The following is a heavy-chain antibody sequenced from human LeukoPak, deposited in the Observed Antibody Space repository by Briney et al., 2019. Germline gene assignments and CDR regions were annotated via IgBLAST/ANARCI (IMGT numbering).Heavy chain of an antibody. Sequence: EASVKVSCKASGYIFTSSSISWVRQAPGQGLEWMGWISAYNGDTNYVQKFQGRVTMTTDTSTSTAYMELKSLRSDDTAVYYCAREEGAPIAAANIWGLGTKVTVSS. V-gene: IGHV1-18*01. D-gene: IGHD6-13*01. CDR2: ISAYNGDT. J-gene: IGHJ3*02. CDR1: GYIFTSSS. CDR3: AREEGAPIAAANI.